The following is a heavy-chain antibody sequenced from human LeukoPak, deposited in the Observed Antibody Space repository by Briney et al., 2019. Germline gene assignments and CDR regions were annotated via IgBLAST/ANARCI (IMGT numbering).Heavy chain of an antibody. CDR3: ARDLLYDYIWGSYRYRVDAFDI. Sequence: PSETLSLTCTVSGGSISSYYWSWIRQPAGKGLEWIGRIYTSGSTNYNPSLKSRVTMSVDTSKNQFSLKLSSVTAADTAVYCCARDLLYDYIWGSYRYRVDAFDIWGQGTMVTVSS. CDR2: IYTSGST. CDR1: GGSISSYY. D-gene: IGHD3-16*02. V-gene: IGHV4-4*07. J-gene: IGHJ3*02.